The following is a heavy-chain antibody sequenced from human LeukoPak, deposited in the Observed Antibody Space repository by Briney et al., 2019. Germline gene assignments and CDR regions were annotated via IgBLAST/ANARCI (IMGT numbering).Heavy chain of an antibody. V-gene: IGHV3-7*03. J-gene: IGHJ4*02. CDR3: AKEMSTIYFDY. Sequence: PGGSLRLSCAASGFTFYNYWMSWVRQAPGKGLEWVACIKGDGSERYHVDSVKGRFTISRDDSKNSLYLQMNSLRTEDTALYYCAKEMSTIYFDYWGQGTLVTVSS. D-gene: IGHD5-24*01. CDR2: IKGDGSER. CDR1: GFTFYNYW.